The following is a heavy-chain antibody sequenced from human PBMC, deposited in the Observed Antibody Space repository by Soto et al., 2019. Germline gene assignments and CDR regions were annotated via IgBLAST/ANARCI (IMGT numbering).Heavy chain of an antibody. CDR1: GGSFSCYY. V-gene: IGHV4-34*01. Sequence: PSETLCLTCAVYGGSFSCYYWSWIRQPPGKGLEWIGEINHSGSTNYNPSLKSRVTISVDTSKNQFSLKLSSVTAADTAVYYCARVSGIYYYGMDVWGQGTTVTVSS. CDR3: ARVSGIYYYGMDV. J-gene: IGHJ6*02. D-gene: IGHD3-10*01. CDR2: INHSGST.